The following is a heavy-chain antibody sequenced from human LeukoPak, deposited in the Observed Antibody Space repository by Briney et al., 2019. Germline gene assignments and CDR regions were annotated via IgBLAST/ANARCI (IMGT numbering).Heavy chain of an antibody. D-gene: IGHD4-17*01. CDR2: ISSSSSYI. CDR1: GFTFSSYR. CDR3: ANSYTVTTSPFDY. Sequence: GGSLRLSCAASGFTFSSYRMDWVRQAPGKGLEWVSSISSSSSYIYYADSVKGRFTISRDNAKNSLYLQMNSLRAEDTAVYFCANSYTVTTSPFDYWGQGTLVSVSS. V-gene: IGHV3-21*04. J-gene: IGHJ4*02.